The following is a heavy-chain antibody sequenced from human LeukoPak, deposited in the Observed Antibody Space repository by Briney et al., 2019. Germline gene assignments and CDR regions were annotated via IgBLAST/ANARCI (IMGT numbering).Heavy chain of an antibody. V-gene: IGHV4-39*01. Sequence: SETLSLTCTVSGGSISSSSYYWGWIRQPPGKGLEWIGSIYYSGSTYYNPSLKSRVTISVDTSKNQFSLKLSSVTAADTAVYYCARAGRGIQLWLLNWGQGTLVTVSS. CDR1: GGSISSSSYY. D-gene: IGHD5-18*01. CDR3: ARAGRGIQLWLLN. CDR2: IYYSGST. J-gene: IGHJ4*02.